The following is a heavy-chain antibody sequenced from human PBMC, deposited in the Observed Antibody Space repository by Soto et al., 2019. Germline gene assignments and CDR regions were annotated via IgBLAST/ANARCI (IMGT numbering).Heavy chain of an antibody. CDR2: IKSKSDGETT. Sequence: EVQLVESGGGLVKPGGSLRLSCAASGFPFNKAWMSWVRQAPGEGLEWIGRIKSKSDGETTDYAAPVRGRFTVSRDDSKNRLYLQLNSLKTVDTAVYYCTTVGGAIPFVYWGQGTLVTVSS. D-gene: IGHD3-16*02. V-gene: IGHV3-15*01. CDR3: TTVGGAIPFVY. J-gene: IGHJ4*02. CDR1: GFPFNKAW.